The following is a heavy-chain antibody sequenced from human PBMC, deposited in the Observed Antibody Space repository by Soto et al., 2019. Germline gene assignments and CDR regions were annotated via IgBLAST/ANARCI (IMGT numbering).Heavy chain of an antibody. V-gene: IGHV4-39*01. D-gene: IGHD2-15*01. CDR3: ARNVKLRVRFDY. J-gene: IGHJ4*02. CDR1: GGSISSSSYY. CDR2: IYYSGST. Sequence: SETLSLTCTVSGGSISSSSYYWGWIRQPPGKGLEWIGSIYYSGSTYYNPSLKSRVTISVDTSKNQFSLKLSSVTAADTAVYYYARNVKLRVRFDYWVKGTLDTVSS.